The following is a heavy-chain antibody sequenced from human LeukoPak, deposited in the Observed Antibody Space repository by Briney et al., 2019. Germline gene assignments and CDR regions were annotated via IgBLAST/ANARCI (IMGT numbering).Heavy chain of an antibody. CDR3: ARGLSGYASSLGY. J-gene: IGHJ4*02. CDR1: GFTFDDFD. Sequence: GGSLRLSCVASGFTFDDFDMSWVRQAPGKGLEWVSGINWNGGSTGYADSVKGRFSISRDNAKNTLYLQMNSLRAEDTAVYYCARGLSGYASSLGYWGQGTLVTVSA. D-gene: IGHD6-6*01. V-gene: IGHV3-20*04. CDR2: INWNGGST.